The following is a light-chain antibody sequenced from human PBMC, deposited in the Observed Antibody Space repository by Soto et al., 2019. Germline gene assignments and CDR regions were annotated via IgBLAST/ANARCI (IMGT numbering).Light chain of an antibody. CDR2: DAS. CDR3: QQSYNSPRT. J-gene: IGKJ1*01. CDR1: QSVSSSR. Sequence: EIVLTQSPGTLSLSPGERATLSYRASQSVSSSRLAWYRQKPGQASRLLIQDASNRATGVPARFSGSGSGTDFTLTISDLEPEDFAVYYCQQSYNSPRTFGQGTKVDIK. V-gene: IGKV3-20*01.